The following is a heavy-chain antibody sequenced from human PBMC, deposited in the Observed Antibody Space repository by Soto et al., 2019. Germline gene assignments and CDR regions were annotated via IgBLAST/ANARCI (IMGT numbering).Heavy chain of an antibody. V-gene: IGHV1-3*04. CDR2: INTGNGNT. J-gene: IGHJ4*02. CDR3: ARPKDYDDCLDL. Sequence: QAQLVQSGAEVQKPGASVKVSCKASGYAFTRFTIHWVRQAPGQRLEWMGSINTGNGNTRFLQKFQGRVTFTRDTSANTDYMELSSLISEDTAVYYCARPKDYDDCLDLWGQGTLVTVSS. D-gene: IGHD3-22*01. CDR1: GYAFTRFT.